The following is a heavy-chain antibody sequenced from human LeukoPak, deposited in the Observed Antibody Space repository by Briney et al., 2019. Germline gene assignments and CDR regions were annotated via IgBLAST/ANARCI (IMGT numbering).Heavy chain of an antibody. CDR3: ARGHTAVTRHFDF. CDR1: GFTFTTYS. CDR2: ISSGSSAV. Sequence: PGGSLRLSCEASGFTFTTYSMTWVRQAPGKGLEWVSIISSGSSAVFSADALKGRFTISRDDAKNLLYLDMNSLRAEDTAVYYCARGHTAVTRHFDFWGQGTLVTVSS. V-gene: IGHV3-21*01. J-gene: IGHJ4*02. D-gene: IGHD4-17*01.